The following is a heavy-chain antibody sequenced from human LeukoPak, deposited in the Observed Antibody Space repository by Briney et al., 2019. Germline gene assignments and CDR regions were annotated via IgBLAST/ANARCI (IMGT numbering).Heavy chain of an antibody. CDR3: ARDRDCGTTTCSVDY. CDR1: GFSFSDYY. J-gene: IGHJ4*02. Sequence: GGSLRLSCAASGFSFSDYYMSWVRQAPGKGLEWISYITNSGSTIYYAESVKGRFTISRDDAKNSLYLQMNNLRAEHTAVYYCARDRDCGTTTCSVDYWGQGTLVTVSS. CDR2: ITNSGSTI. D-gene: IGHD2-2*01. V-gene: IGHV3-11*01.